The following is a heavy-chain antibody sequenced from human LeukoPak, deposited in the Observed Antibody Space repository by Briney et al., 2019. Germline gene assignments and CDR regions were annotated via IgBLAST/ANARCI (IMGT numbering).Heavy chain of an antibody. CDR3: ASGYDKYYFDY. D-gene: IGHD5-12*01. CDR1: GGSISSGSYY. CDR2: IYTSGST. J-gene: IGHJ4*02. V-gene: IGHV4-61*02. Sequence: ALSLTCTVSGGSISSGSYYWSWIRQPAGKGLEWIGRIYTSGSTNYNPSLKSRVTISVDTSKDQFSLKLSSVTAADTAVYYCASGYDKYYFDYWGQGTLVTVSS.